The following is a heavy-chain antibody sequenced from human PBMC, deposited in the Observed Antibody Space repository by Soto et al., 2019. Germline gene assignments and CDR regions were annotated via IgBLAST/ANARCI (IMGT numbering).Heavy chain of an antibody. CDR3: AGGPGYAVDY. Sequence: QVQLVQSGAEVKKPGASVKVSCKASGYTFTSYGISWVRQAPGQGLEWLGWFSAYNGNTNYAQKLQGSVTITTDTASSTAYMELRSLRSDDTAVYYCAGGPGYAVDYWGQGTLGTVSA. CDR1: GYTFTSYG. CDR2: FSAYNGNT. V-gene: IGHV1-18*01. J-gene: IGHJ4*02. D-gene: IGHD2-2*01.